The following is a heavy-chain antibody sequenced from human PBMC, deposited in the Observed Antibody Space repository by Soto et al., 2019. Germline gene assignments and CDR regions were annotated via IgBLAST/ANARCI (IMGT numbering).Heavy chain of an antibody. CDR1: EFTFTDYY. CDR3: AKGQYYFDN. Sequence: PGGSLRLCCAASEFTFTDYYMSWIRQAPGKGLEWVSYISTNGAYTNYAGSVKGRFTISRDNAKNSLYLQMNNLRAEDTAVYYCAKGQYYFDNWGQGTLVTVSS. D-gene: IGHD4-4*01. CDR2: ISTNGAYT. J-gene: IGHJ4*02. V-gene: IGHV3-11*05.